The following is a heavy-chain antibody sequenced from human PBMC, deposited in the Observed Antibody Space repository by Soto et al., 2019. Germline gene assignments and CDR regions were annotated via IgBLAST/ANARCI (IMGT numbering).Heavy chain of an antibody. J-gene: IGHJ5*02. Sequence: SETLSLTCTVSGGSISSGGYYWSWIRQHPGKGLEWIGYIYYSGSTYYNPSLKSRVTISVDTSKNQFSLKLSSVTAADTAVYYCARAYIVVVPAAMPEAWFDPWGQGTLVTVSS. D-gene: IGHD2-2*01. CDR3: ARAYIVVVPAAMPEAWFDP. CDR2: IYYSGST. CDR1: GGSISSGGYY. V-gene: IGHV4-31*03.